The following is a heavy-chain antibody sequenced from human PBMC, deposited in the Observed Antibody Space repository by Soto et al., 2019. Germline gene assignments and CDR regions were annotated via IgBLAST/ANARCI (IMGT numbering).Heavy chain of an antibody. CDR3: VRDSVHHLAAAGTVYHYYGMDV. CDR2: IYTSGST. Sequence: SETLSLTCTVSGGSISSYYWSWIRQPAGKGLEWIGRIYTSGSTNYNPSLKSRVTMSVDTSKNQFSLKLSSVTAADTAVYYCVRDSVHHLAAAGTVYHYYGMDVWGQGTTVTVSS. D-gene: IGHD6-13*01. CDR1: GGSISSYY. J-gene: IGHJ6*02. V-gene: IGHV4-4*07.